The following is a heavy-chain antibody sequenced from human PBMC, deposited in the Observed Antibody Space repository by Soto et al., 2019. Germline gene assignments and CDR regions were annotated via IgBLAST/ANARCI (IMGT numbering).Heavy chain of an antibody. CDR3: AREKVVVAAPNNWFDP. CDR2: IKQDGSEK. D-gene: IGHD2-15*01. J-gene: IGHJ5*02. CDR1: GFTFSSYW. V-gene: IGHV3-7*03. Sequence: GGSLRLSCAASGFTFSSYWMSWVRQAPGKGLEWVANIKQDGSEKYYVDSVKGRFTISRDNAKNSLYLQMNSLRAEDTAVYYCAREKVVVAAPNNWFDPWGQGTLLTVSS.